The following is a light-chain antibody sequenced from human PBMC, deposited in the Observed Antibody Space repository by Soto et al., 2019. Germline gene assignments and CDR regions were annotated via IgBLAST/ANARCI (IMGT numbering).Light chain of an antibody. CDR1: SSDIGTYNY. J-gene: IGLJ2*01. CDR2: EVS. CDR3: QFFDNSLSDVV. Sequence: QSVLTQPASVSGSLGQSITISCTGTSSDIGTYNYVSWYQEHPGKAPKLMIYEVSNRPSGVSYRFSGSKSGNTASLTISGLQTEDEADYYCQFFDNSLSDVVFGGGTKLTVL. V-gene: IGLV2-14*01.